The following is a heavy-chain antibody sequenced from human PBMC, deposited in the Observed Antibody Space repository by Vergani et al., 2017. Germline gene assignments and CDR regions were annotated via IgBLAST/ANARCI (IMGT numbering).Heavy chain of an antibody. CDR2: IYYSGST. J-gene: IGHJ3*02. D-gene: IGHD2-2*01. Sequence: QVQLQESGPGLVKPSETLSLTCTVSGGSISSGGYYWSWIRQHPGKGLEWIGYIYYSGSTYYNPSFKSRVTISVDTSKNQFSLKLSSVTAADTAVYYCARGGVPAAEAAFDIWGQGTMVTVSS. CDR3: ARGGVPAAEAAFDI. V-gene: IGHV4-31*03. CDR1: GGSISSGGYY.